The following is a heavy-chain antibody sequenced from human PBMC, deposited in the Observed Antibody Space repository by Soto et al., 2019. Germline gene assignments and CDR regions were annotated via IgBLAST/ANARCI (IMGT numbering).Heavy chain of an antibody. D-gene: IGHD2-15*01. Sequence: PGGSLRLSCAASGFTFSSYGMHWVRQAPGKGLEWVAVISYDGSNKYYADSVKGRFTISRDNSKNTLYLQMNSLRAEDTAVYYCAKGYCSGGSCPRAGDWFDPWGQGTLVTVSS. J-gene: IGHJ5*02. CDR1: GFTFSSYG. CDR3: AKGYCSGGSCPRAGDWFDP. V-gene: IGHV3-30*18. CDR2: ISYDGSNK.